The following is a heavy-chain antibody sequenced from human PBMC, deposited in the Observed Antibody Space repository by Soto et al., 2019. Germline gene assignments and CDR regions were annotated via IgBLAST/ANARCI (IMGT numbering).Heavy chain of an antibody. Sequence: SETLSLTCTVSGGSISSYYWSWIRHPPGKGLEWIGYIYYSGSTNYNPSLKSRVTISVDTSKNQFSLKLSSVTAADTAVYYCARAYGGFDNGLDVWGQGTAVTVSS. V-gene: IGHV4-59*01. J-gene: IGHJ6*02. D-gene: IGHD5-12*01. CDR3: ARAYGGFDNGLDV. CDR1: GGSISSYY. CDR2: IYYSGST.